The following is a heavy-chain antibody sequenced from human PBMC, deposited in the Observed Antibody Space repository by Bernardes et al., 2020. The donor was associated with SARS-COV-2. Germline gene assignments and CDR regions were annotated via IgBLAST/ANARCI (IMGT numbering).Heavy chain of an antibody. D-gene: IGHD3-10*01. Sequence: GGSLRLSCEASGFTFRNYIIHWVRQTPEKGLEWVSGISGGGQVPYYADSVRGRFTVSRDNSKNTVYLQVNSLRADDTGLYFCARWFLTGRGFDNWGQGALVNVSS. J-gene: IGHJ4*02. CDR3: ARWFLTGRGFDN. CDR1: GFTFRNYI. V-gene: IGHV3-23*01. CDR2: ISGGGQVP.